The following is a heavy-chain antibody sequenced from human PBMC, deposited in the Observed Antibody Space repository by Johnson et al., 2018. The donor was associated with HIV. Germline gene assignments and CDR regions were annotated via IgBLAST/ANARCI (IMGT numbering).Heavy chain of an antibody. CDR2: IRYDGSNK. Sequence: VQLVESGGCVVQPGGSLRLSCAASGFTFSSYGMHWVRQAPGKGLEWVAFIRYDGSNKYYADSVKGRFTISRDNSKNTLYLQMNSLRAEDTAVYYCAKDTVSGSYYDAFDIWGQGTMVTVSS. D-gene: IGHD1-26*01. CDR3: AKDTVSGSYYDAFDI. CDR1: GFTFSSYG. V-gene: IGHV3-30*02. J-gene: IGHJ3*02.